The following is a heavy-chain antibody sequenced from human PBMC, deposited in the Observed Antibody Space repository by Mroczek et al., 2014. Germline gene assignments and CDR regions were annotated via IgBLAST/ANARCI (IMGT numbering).Heavy chain of an antibody. CDR1: GGSFSGYY. CDR3: ARGTRPELRYFDWLTLVVTAIPPMSFDI. Sequence: QVQLQQWGAGLLKPSETLSLTCAVYGGSFSGYYWSWIRQPPGKGLEWIGEINHSGSTNYNPSLKSRVTISVDTSKNQFSLKLSSVTAADTAVYYCARGTRPELRYFDWLTLVVTAIPPMSFDIVGPRDNSHPSL. J-gene: IGHJ3*02. CDR2: INHSGST. V-gene: IGHV4-34*01. D-gene: IGHD3-9*01.